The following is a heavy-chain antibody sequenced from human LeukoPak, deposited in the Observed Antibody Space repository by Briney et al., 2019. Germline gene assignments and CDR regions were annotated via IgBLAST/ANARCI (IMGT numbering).Heavy chain of an antibody. J-gene: IGHJ4*02. V-gene: IGHV1-8*03. CDR3: ASGDYGDYQVPSRFDY. CDR2: MNPNSDNT. D-gene: IGHD4-17*01. CDR1: GYTFTSYD. Sequence: GASVKVSCKASGYTFTSYDINWVRQATGQGLEWMGWMNPNSDNTGYEQKFQGRLTITRNTSISTAYMELSSLRSEDTAVYYCASGDYGDYQVPSRFDYWGQGTLVTVSS.